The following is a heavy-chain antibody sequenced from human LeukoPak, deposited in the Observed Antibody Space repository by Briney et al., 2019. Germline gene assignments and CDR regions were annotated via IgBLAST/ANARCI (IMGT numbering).Heavy chain of an antibody. CDR2: FDPEDGET. CDR1: GYTLTELS. D-gene: IGHD2-2*01. V-gene: IGHV1-24*01. CDR3: ARDLPGTCSSTSCSNWFDP. Sequence: ASVKVSCKVSGYTLTELSMHWVRQAPGKGLEWMGGFDPEDGETIYAQKFQGRVTMTEDTSTDTAYMELSSLRSEDTAVYYCARDLPGTCSSTSCSNWFDPWGQGTLVTVSS. J-gene: IGHJ5*02.